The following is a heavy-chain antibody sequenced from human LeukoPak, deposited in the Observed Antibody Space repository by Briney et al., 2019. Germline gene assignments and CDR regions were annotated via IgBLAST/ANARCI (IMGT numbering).Heavy chain of an antibody. J-gene: IGHJ4*02. D-gene: IGHD3-10*01. CDR3: ASEPYYYGSGSYSGVDY. Sequence: PGRSLRLSCAASGFTFSSYAMHWVRQAPGKGLEWVAVISYDGSNKYYADSVKGRFTISRDNSKNTLYLQMNSLRAEDTAVYYCASEPYYYGSGSYSGVDYWGQGTLVTASS. CDR1: GFTFSSYA. CDR2: ISYDGSNK. V-gene: IGHV3-30-3*01.